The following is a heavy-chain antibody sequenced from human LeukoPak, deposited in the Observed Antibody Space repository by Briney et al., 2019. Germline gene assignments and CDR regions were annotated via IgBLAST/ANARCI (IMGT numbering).Heavy chain of an antibody. Sequence: ASVKVSCKASGYTFTDYYIQWVRQAPGQGLEWMGWINPNSGGTNYAQKFQGRVTMTRDTSISTAYMELSRLRSDDTAVYYCAILMTTVTTFRNDYWGQGTLVTVSS. D-gene: IGHD4-17*01. CDR2: INPNSGGT. J-gene: IGHJ4*02. V-gene: IGHV1-2*02. CDR1: GYTFTDYY. CDR3: AILMTTVTTFRNDY.